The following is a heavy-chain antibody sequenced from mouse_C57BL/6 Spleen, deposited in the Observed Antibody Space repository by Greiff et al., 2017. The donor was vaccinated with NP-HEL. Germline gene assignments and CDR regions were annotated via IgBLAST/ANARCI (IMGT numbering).Heavy chain of an antibody. V-gene: IGHV1-69*01. CDR1: GYTFTSYW. CDR3: ARKGYYGSSPYWYFDV. J-gene: IGHJ1*03. Sequence: VQLQQPGAELVMPGASVKLSCKASGYTFTSYWMHWVKQRPGQGLEWIGEIDPSDSYTNYNQKFKGKSTLTVDKSSSTAYMQLSSLTSEDSAVYYCARKGYYGSSPYWYFDVWGTGTTVTVSS. D-gene: IGHD1-1*01. CDR2: IDPSDSYT.